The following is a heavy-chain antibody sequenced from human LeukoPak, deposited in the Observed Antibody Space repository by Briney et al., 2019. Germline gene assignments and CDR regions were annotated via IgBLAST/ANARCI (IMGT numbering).Heavy chain of an antibody. CDR1: GYTFTSYG. D-gene: IGHD2-21*02. Sequence: GASVKASCKASGYTFTSYGISWVRQAPGQGLEWMGWISAYNGNTNYAQRLQGRVTITTDTSTSTAYMELRSLRSDDTAVYYCARDGAYCGGDCYPNYYYYYGMDVWGQGTTVTVSS. CDR2: ISAYNGNT. J-gene: IGHJ6*02. V-gene: IGHV1-18*01. CDR3: ARDGAYCGGDCYPNYYYYYGMDV.